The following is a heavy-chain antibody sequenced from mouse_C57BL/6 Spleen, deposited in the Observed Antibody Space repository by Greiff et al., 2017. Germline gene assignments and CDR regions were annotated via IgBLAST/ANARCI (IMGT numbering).Heavy chain of an antibody. V-gene: IGHV1-69*01. J-gene: IGHJ2*01. CDR3: ARRPYFDY. CDR1: GYTFTSYW. CDR2: IDPSDSYT. Sequence: QVQLQQPGAELVMPGASVKLSCKASGYTFTSYWMHWVKQRPGQGLEWIGEIDPSDSYTNYNQKFKGKSTLTVDKSSSPSYMQLSSLPSADSAVYYYARRPYFDYWGQGATLTVSS.